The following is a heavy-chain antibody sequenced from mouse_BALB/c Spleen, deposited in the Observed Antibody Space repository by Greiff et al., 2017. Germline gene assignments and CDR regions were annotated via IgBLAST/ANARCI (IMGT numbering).Heavy chain of an antibody. Sequence: VQLQQSGPELVKPGASVKMSCKASGYTFTSYVMHWVKQKPGQGLEWIGYINPYNDGTKYNEKFKGKATRTSDKSSSTAYMELSSLTSEDSAVYYCARSGTATLYDAMDYWGQGTSVTVSS. V-gene: IGHV1-14*01. CDR1: GYTFTSYV. CDR2: INPYNDGT. D-gene: IGHD1-2*01. J-gene: IGHJ4*01. CDR3: ARSGTATLYDAMDY.